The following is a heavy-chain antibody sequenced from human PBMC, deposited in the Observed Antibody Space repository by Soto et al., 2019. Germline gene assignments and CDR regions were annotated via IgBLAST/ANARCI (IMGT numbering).Heavy chain of an antibody. Sequence: QVRLVESGGGVVQPGGSLRLSCAASGFTLRTYPMHWLRQTPGKGLEWLTVLSFDGKVKHYADSVGGRFIISRDISENTLYLQMNTLRCVDTAVYYCARDPLRGIPDYFDHWGQGTLVTVSS. CDR2: LSFDGKVK. V-gene: IGHV3-30*04. J-gene: IGHJ4*02. D-gene: IGHD1-1*01. CDR3: ARDPLRGIPDYFDH. CDR1: GFTLRTYP.